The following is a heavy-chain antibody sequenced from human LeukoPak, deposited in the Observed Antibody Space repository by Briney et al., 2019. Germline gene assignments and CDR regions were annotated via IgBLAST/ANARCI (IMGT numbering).Heavy chain of an antibody. D-gene: IGHD3-16*01. J-gene: IGHJ4*02. CDR1: GFTFSNYG. V-gene: IGHV3-30*18. CDR2: ITYDGSSE. Sequence: PGGSLRPSCAASGFTFSNYGMHWVRQAPGKGLEWVATITYDGSSEYYADSVKDRFTVSRDNSKNTLYLQMSSLKTEDTAVYYCAKRGDGGHKSLEYWGQGTLVIVSS. CDR3: AKRGDGGHKSLEY.